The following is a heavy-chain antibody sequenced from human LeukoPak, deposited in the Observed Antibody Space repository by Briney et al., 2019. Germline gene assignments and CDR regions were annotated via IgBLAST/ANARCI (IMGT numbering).Heavy chain of an antibody. V-gene: IGHV3-21*01. CDR1: GFTFSTYN. CDR3: ANTHLYDILTGFRRAGFGY. CDR2: ITSSSSYT. D-gene: IGHD3-9*01. Sequence: GGSLRLSCAASGFTFSTYNMNWVRQAPGKGLEWVSSITSSSSYTFYADSVKGRFTISRDNAKNSLYRQMNSLRAEDTAIYYCANTHLYDILTGFRRAGFGYWGQGTLVPVSS. J-gene: IGHJ4*02.